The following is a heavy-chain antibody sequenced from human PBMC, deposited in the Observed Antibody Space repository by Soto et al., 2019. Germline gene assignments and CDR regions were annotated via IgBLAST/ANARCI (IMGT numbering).Heavy chain of an antibody. Sequence: PSETLSLTCTVSGGSISSSTYSWGWIRQPPGKGPEWIGTFYYSGGTYYNPSLKSRVTISVDTTKNQFSLKLSSATAADTAVYYCARGAMGYCSSTSCFRRPGDQYYFDYWGQGTLVTVSS. CDR3: ARGAMGYCSSTSCFRRPGDQYYFDY. D-gene: IGHD2-2*01. V-gene: IGHV4-39*07. J-gene: IGHJ4*02. CDR1: GGSISSSTYS. CDR2: FYYSGGT.